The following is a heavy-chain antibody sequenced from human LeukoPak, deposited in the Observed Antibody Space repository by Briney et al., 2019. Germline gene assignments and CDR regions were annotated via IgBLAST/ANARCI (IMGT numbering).Heavy chain of an antibody. Sequence: GGFLRLSCAASGFTFSSYWMSWVRQAPGKGLEWVANIKQDGSEKYYVDSVKGRFTISRDNAKNSLYLQMNSLRAEDTAVYYCARGPLQLVLGIDYWGQGTLVTVSS. CDR3: ARGPLQLVLGIDY. CDR1: GFTFSSYW. CDR2: IKQDGSEK. V-gene: IGHV3-7*01. J-gene: IGHJ4*02. D-gene: IGHD6-13*01.